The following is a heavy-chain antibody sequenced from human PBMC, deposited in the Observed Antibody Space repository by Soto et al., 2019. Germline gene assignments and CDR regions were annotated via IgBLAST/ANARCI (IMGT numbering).Heavy chain of an antibody. Sequence: SETLSLTCTVSGASISRYYWSWIRQSPGKGLEWIGYLCNTGSTIYNPSLKSRVTISVDTSKNQFSLKMNSVTAADTAVYYCASLYGDYVSYWGQGTLVTVSS. CDR2: LCNTGST. CDR3: ASLYGDYVSY. D-gene: IGHD4-17*01. J-gene: IGHJ4*02. V-gene: IGHV4-59*01. CDR1: GASISRYY.